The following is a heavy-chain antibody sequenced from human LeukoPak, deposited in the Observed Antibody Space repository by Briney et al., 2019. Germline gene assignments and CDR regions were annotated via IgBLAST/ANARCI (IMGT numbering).Heavy chain of an antibody. J-gene: IGHJ6*02. CDR3: ARDQVYSYGDYYYYGMDV. Sequence: ASVKVSCKASGYTFTGYYMHWVRQAPGQGLAWMGWTNPNSGGTNYAQKFQGRVTMTRDTSISTAYMELSRLRSDDTAVYYCARDQVYSYGDYYYYGMDVWGQGTTVTVSS. D-gene: IGHD5-18*01. CDR1: GYTFTGYY. CDR2: TNPNSGGT. V-gene: IGHV1-2*02.